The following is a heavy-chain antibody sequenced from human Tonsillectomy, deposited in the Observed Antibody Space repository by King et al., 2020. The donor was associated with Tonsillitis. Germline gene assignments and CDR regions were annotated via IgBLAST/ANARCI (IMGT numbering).Heavy chain of an antibody. D-gene: IGHD2-15*01. CDR1: GFTFDDYA. V-gene: IGHV3-9*01. CDR2: ITWNSGGI. Sequence: VQSGGSLRLSCAASGFTFDDYAMHWVRQGPGKGLEWVSSITWNSGGIGYADSVKGRITISRDNAKNSVTLQMYSLRVDDTALYYCAKGGSLVDFDFWGQGTLVIVSS. J-gene: IGHJ4*02. CDR3: AKGGSLVDFDF.